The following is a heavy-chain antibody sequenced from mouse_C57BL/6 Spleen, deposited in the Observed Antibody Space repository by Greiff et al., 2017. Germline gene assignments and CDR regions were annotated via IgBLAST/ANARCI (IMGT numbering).Heavy chain of an antibody. Sequence: QVQLQQPGAELVRPGSSVKLSCKASGYTFTSYWMHWVKQRPIQGLEWIGNIDPSDSETHYNQKFKDKATLTVDKSSSTAYMQLSSLTSEDSAVYDSARTEGDDYSNYVGYWGQGTTLTVFS. CDR2: IDPSDSET. CDR3: ARTEGDDYSNYVGY. CDR1: GYTFTSYW. J-gene: IGHJ2*01. D-gene: IGHD2-5*01. V-gene: IGHV1-52*01.